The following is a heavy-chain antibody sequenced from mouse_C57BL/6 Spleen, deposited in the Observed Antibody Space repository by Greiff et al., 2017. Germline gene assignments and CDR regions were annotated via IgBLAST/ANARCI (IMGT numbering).Heavy chain of an antibody. J-gene: IGHJ2*01. Sequence: VQLQQSGPELVKPGASVKISCKASGYAFSSSWMNWVKQRPGKGLECIGRIYPGDGDTNYNGKFKGKATLTADKSSSTAYMQLSSLPSEDSAVYFCARFALYDGFFDYWGQGTTLTVSS. CDR1: GYAFSSSW. D-gene: IGHD2-3*01. V-gene: IGHV1-82*01. CDR2: IYPGDGDT. CDR3: ARFALYDGFFDY.